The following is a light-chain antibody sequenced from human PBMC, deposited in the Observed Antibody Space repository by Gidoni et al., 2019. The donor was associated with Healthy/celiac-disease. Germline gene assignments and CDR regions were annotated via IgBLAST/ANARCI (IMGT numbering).Light chain of an antibody. CDR3: QQYGSSPLT. J-gene: IGKJ1*01. CDR2: GAS. V-gene: IGKV3-20*01. CDR1: PRVSSSY. Sequence: TVLTQSPGTLSLSPGERATLSCRASPRVSSSYLAWYQQKPGKAPRLLIYGASSRATGIPDRFSGSGSGTDFTLTISRLEPEDFAVYYCQQYGSSPLTFGQGTKVEIK.